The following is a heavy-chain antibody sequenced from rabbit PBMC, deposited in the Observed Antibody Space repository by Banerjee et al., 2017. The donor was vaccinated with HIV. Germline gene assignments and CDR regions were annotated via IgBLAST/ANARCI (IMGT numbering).Heavy chain of an antibody. CDR3: ARTSGGSAWDL. D-gene: IGHD6-1*01. CDR1: GFDFSSYG. J-gene: IGHJ4*01. CDR2: INTNTGSA. V-gene: IGHV1S39*01. Sequence: QEQLVESGGGLVQPGGSLKLSCKTSGFDFSSYGVSWVRQAPGKGLEWIGYINTNTGSAFYASWAKGRFTISKTSSTTVTLQMTSLTAADTATYFCARTSGGSAWDLWGPGTLVTVS.